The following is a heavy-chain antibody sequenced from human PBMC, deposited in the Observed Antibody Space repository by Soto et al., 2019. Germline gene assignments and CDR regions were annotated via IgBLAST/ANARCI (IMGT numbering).Heavy chain of an antibody. D-gene: IGHD5-12*01. V-gene: IGHV3-21*02. CDR1: GFTFSSYG. Sequence: EVQLVESGGGLVKPGGSLRLSCAFSGFTFSSYGMIWVRQAPGKGLEWVSFITSGSDYIYYADSLKGRFTISRDNAKNSLYLQMNSLRAEDTAVYFCVIVDGYTYPNDYWGQGTLVTVSS. CDR3: VIVDGYTYPNDY. CDR2: ITSGSDYI. J-gene: IGHJ4*02.